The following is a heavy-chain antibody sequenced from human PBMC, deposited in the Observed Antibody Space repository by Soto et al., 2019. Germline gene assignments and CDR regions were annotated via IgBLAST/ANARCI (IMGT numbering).Heavy chain of an antibody. CDR1: GGTFNTYS. Sequence: QVQLVQSGAEVKKPGSSVKVSCQAAGGTFNTYSINWVRQAPGQGLEWMGRIIPIVGIAKYAQKFQGRVAITADKSPRTAYMREVNRLRTEDTAMYYCARAMVVGATGAFDIWGQGTMVTVSS. CDR2: IIPIVGIA. J-gene: IGHJ3*02. V-gene: IGHV1-69*02. CDR3: ARAMVVGATGAFDI. D-gene: IGHD2-15*01.